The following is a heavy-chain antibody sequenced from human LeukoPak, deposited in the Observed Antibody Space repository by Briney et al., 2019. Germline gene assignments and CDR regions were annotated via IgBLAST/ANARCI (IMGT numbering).Heavy chain of an antibody. J-gene: IGHJ3*02. CDR3: ARAGYDILTGYPHDAFDI. CDR1: GGSFSGYY. D-gene: IGHD3-9*01. V-gene: IGHV4-34*01. CDR2: IDHSGST. Sequence: SETLSLTCAVYGGSFSGYYWSWIRQPPGKGLEWIGEIDHSGSTNYNPSLKSRVTISVDTSKNQFSLKLSSVTAADTAVYYCARAGYDILTGYPHDAFDIWGQGTMVTVSS.